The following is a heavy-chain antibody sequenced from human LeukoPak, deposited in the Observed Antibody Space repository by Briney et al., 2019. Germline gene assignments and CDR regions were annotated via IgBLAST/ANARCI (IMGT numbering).Heavy chain of an antibody. V-gene: IGHV7-4-1*02. CDR2: INTNTGSP. J-gene: IGHJ4*02. Sequence: ASVKVSCKASGYTFTSYAMNWVRQAPGQGLEWMGWINTNTGSPTYAQGFTGRFVFSLDTSVSTAYLQISSLKAEDTAVYYCARGGFSLGGSRLYSSGWRGDFDYWGQGTLVTVSS. D-gene: IGHD6-19*01. CDR1: GYTFTSYA. CDR3: ARGGFSLGGSRLYSSGWRGDFDY.